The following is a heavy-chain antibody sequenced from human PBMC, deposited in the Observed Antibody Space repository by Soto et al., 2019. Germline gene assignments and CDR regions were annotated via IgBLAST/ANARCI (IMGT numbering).Heavy chain of an antibody. D-gene: IGHD3-10*01. CDR1: GYTFTDYF. CDR2: INPNSRCT. V-gene: IGHV1-2*02. Sequence: EAAVKVSCKASGYTFTDYFLHWVRQAPGQGFEGMGWINPNSRCTNYAQKSHGRDTMTMDTSNSTAYMEQRGLRTDGTAACYCARVTLKSGNGFDPWGQGTLVTVSS. J-gene: IGHJ5*02. CDR3: ARVTLKSGNGFDP.